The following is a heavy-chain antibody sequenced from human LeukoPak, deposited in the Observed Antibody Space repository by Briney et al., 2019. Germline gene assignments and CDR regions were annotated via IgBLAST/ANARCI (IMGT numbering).Heavy chain of an antibody. CDR3: ARANPYCSSTSCYNSYYYYMDV. D-gene: IGHD2-2*02. V-gene: IGHV4-39*07. J-gene: IGHJ6*03. CDR1: GGSISSSSYY. Sequence: PSETLSLTCTVSGGSISSSSYYWGWIRQPPGKGLEWIGSIYYSGSTYYNPSLKSRVTISVDTSKNQFSLKLSPVTAADTAVYYCARANPYCSSTSCYNSYYYYMDVWGKGTTVTVSS. CDR2: IYYSGST.